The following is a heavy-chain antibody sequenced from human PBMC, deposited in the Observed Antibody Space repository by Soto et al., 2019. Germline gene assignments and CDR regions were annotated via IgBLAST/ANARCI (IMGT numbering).Heavy chain of an antibody. D-gene: IGHD5-12*01. Sequence: TPSLNCAVSGRFIFCGGYSWSWIRQPPGKGLEWIGYIYHSGSTNYNPSLKSRVTISVDRSKNQFSLKLSSVTAADTAVYYCARGRDGYNPGIKYFDHWGQGTLVTVS. CDR1: GRFIFCGGYS. CDR3: ARGRDGYNPGIKYFDH. V-gene: IGHV4-30-2*01. CDR2: IYHSGST. J-gene: IGHJ4*02.